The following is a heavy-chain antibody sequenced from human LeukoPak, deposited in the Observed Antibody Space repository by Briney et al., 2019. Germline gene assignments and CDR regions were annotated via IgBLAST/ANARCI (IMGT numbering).Heavy chain of an antibody. V-gene: IGHV1-2*02. CDR2: INPNSDDT. D-gene: IGHD1-26*01. CDR3: TTGSPPFGY. J-gene: IGHJ4*02. Sequence: ASVKVSCKASGCTFSDYYIHWVRQAPGQGPEWMGYINPNSDDTNFAQNFQGRVTMTRDTSISTAYMELTRLRSDDTAVYYCTTGSPPFGYWGQGTLVTVSS. CDR1: GCTFSDYY.